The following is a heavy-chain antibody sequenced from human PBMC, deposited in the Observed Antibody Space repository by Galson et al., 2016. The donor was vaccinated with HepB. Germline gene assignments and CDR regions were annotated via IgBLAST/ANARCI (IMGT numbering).Heavy chain of an antibody. CDR2: ITGSGVTT. V-gene: IGHV3-23*01. Sequence: SLRLSCAASGFTFHYFAMAWVRQTPEKGLEWVSAITGSGVTTYYADSVKGRFTVSRDNSKNTLYLEMHSLRAEDTAIYYLAKDREDTDMISHAVDYWGQGTLVSVSS. CDR1: GFTFHYFA. J-gene: IGHJ4*02. CDR3: AKDREDTDMISHAVDY. D-gene: IGHD3/OR15-3a*01.